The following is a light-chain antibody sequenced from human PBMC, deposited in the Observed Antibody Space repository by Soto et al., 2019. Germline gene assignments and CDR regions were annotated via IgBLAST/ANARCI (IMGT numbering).Light chain of an antibody. J-gene: IGLJ2*01. V-gene: IGLV2-14*01. CDR2: EVT. Sequence: QSALAQPASVSGSPGQSITISCAGTRSDIGGYNYVSWYRQFPGKAPQLIIYEVTYRPSEVSPRFSGSKSGSTASLTISGLQPEDEAEYYCSSYSSSSALDVLFGGGTKLTGL. CDR1: RSDIGGYNY. CDR3: SSYSSSSALDVL.